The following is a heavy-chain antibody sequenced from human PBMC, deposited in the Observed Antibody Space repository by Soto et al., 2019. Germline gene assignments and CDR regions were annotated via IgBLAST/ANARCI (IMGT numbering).Heavy chain of an antibody. J-gene: IGHJ4*02. CDR2: SKNKLTSYT. CDR3: ASPHRTSSTWSYY. D-gene: IGHD6-13*01. V-gene: IGHV3-72*01. CDR1: GFTFNDHF. Sequence: PGGSLRLSCAASGFTFNDHFMDWVRQAPGKGLEWLGRSKNKLTSYTAESVEGRFTVSRGDSGTLGYLQMTGVKSEDTAAYFCASPHRTSSTWSYYWGRGTLVTVSS.